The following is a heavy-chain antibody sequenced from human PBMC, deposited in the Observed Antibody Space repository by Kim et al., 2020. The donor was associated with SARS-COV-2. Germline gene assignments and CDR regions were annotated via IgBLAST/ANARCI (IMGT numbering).Heavy chain of an antibody. Sequence: GGSLRLSCVASGFSFGTFDMSWVRQAPGKGLKWVSVIKGRDDSTYYAESVKGRFTVSRDSARNTLYLQMNSLRSDDTGIYYCVKGAWLDYWGPGTLVTVSS. CDR2: IKGRDDST. CDR1: GFSFGTFD. CDR3: VKGAWLDY. D-gene: IGHD5-12*01. J-gene: IGHJ4*02. V-gene: IGHV3-23*01.